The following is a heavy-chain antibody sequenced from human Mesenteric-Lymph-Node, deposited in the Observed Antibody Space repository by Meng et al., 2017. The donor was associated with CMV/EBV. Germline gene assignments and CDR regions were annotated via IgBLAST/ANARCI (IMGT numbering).Heavy chain of an antibody. V-gene: IGHV3-23*01. Sequence: GESLKISCAASGFRFSSYSMSWVHQALGRGLECVSSLTDNYGNTYYADSVKGRFTISRDSSKNTLYLQMNSLRAEDTAVYYCARGIFGVDDFWGQGALVTVSS. J-gene: IGHJ4*02. D-gene: IGHD3-3*01. CDR1: GFRFSSYS. CDR2: LTDNYGNT. CDR3: ARGIFGVDDF.